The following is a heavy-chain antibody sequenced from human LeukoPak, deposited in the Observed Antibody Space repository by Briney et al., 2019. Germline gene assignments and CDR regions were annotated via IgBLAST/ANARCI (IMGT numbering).Heavy chain of an antibody. CDR2: INHSGST. J-gene: IGHJ4*02. Sequence: PSETLSLTCAVYGGSFSGYYWSWIRQPPGKGLEWIGEINHSGSTNYNPSLKSRVTIPVDTSKNQFSLKLSSVTAADTAVYYCADAYGSGSYDYWGQGTLVTVSS. V-gene: IGHV4-34*01. CDR1: GGSFSGYY. D-gene: IGHD3-10*01. CDR3: ADAYGSGSYDY.